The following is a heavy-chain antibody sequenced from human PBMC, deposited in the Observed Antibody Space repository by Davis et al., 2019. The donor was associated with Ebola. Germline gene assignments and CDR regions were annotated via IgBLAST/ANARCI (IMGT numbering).Heavy chain of an antibody. V-gene: IGHV3-48*02. J-gene: IGHJ6*02. CDR1: GFTFSSYS. Sequence: GESLKISCAASGFTFSSYSINWVRQAPGKGLDWISYISGGSRTIYYADSVKGRFTISRDNAKNSLYLQMNSLRDEDTAVYYCVRDNRRGYGMDVWGQGTTVTVSS. CDR2: ISGGSRTI. CDR3: VRDNRRGYGMDV.